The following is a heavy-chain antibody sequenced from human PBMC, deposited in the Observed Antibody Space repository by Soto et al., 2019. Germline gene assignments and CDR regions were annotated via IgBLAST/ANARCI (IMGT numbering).Heavy chain of an antibody. V-gene: IGHV3-23*01. CDR2: ISGSGGST. D-gene: IGHD3-10*01. J-gene: IGHJ4*02. CDR1: GFTFSIYS. CDR3: ARGFRQFDY. Sequence: PGGSLRLSCAASGFTFSIYSMTWVRQAPGKGLEWVSTISGSGGSTYYTDSVKGRFTISRDNSKNTLFLQLNSLRAEDTAVYYCARGFRQFDYWGQGTLVTVSS.